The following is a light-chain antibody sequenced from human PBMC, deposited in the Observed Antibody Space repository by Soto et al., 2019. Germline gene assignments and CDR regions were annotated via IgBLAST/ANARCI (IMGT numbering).Light chain of an antibody. CDR3: QQSYSTPPT. Sequence: DIQMTQSPSSLSASVGDRVTITCRASQSISSYLNWYQQKPGKAPKLLIYTASNLQSGVTSRFSGSGSGTDFTLTISSLQPEDVATYYCQQSYSTPPTFGQGTRLEIK. CDR2: TAS. J-gene: IGKJ5*01. CDR1: QSISSY. V-gene: IGKV1-39*01.